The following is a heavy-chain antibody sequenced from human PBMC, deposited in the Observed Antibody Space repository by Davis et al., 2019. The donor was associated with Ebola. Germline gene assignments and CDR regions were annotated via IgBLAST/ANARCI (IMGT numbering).Heavy chain of an antibody. V-gene: IGHV1-46*01. J-gene: IGHJ4*02. CDR2: INPSGGST. CDR3: ARRVGARSGFDS. D-gene: IGHD1-26*01. CDR1: GYTFTSYY. Sequence: AASVKVSCKASGYTFTSYYMHWVRQAPGQGLEWMGIINPSGGSTSYAQKFQGRVTMTRNTSISTAYMELSSLRSDDTAVYYCARRVGARSGFDSWGQGSLVTVSS.